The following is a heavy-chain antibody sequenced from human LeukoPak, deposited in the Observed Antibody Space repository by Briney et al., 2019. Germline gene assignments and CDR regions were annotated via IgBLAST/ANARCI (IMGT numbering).Heavy chain of an antibody. CDR2: IRTSGDT. J-gene: IGHJ5*02. CDR3: ATLSYDVWTGINWFDP. D-gene: IGHD3-3*01. CDR1: GFIFSSYA. V-gene: IGHV3-23*01. Sequence: GGSLRLSCAASGFIFSSYAISWVRQAPGKGLEWVSGIRTSGDTFYADSVKGRFTISRDISKNTVYLQMNSLRAEDSAVYYCATLSYDVWTGINWFDPWGQGALVTVPS.